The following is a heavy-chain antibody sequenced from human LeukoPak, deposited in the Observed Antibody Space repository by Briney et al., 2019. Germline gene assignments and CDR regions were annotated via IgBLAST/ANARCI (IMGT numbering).Heavy chain of an antibody. Sequence: GGSLRLSCVVSGFTFSNYAMNWVRQPPGKGLEWVSSISGSGGSTYYADSVKGRFTISRDNSKNTLYLQINSLRAEDTAVYYCAKAARSDSTDYWGQGTLVTVSS. D-gene: IGHD2-21*02. CDR1: GFTFSNYA. J-gene: IGHJ4*02. V-gene: IGHV3-23*01. CDR2: ISGSGGST. CDR3: AKAARSDSTDY.